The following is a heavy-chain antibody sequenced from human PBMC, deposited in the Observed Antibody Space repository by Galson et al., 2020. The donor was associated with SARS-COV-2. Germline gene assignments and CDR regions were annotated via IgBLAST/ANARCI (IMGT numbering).Heavy chain of an antibody. J-gene: IGHJ5*02. CDR2: IYYSGST. V-gene: IGHV4-39*07. D-gene: IGHD3-3*01. CDR3: AREGRTIFNWFDP. CDR1: GGYISSSSYY. Sequence: SETLSLTCTVSGGYISSSSYYWGWIRQPPGTGLEWIGSIYYSGSTYYNPSLKSRVTISVDTSKNQFSLKLSSVTAADTAVYYCAREGRTIFNWFDPWGQGTLVTVSS.